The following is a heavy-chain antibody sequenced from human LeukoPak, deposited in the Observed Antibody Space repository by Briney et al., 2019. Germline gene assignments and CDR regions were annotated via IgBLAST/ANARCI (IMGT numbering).Heavy chain of an antibody. D-gene: IGHD2-8*01. CDR1: GFTLICCG. CDR2: IRYDGSTK. CDR3: AKDKGVNYMDV. Sequence: GGSLRLSCAASGFTLICCGMHWVRQAPGKGLEWVAFIRYDGSTKYYTDSVKGRFTISRDNSRDTLYLQMNSLRAEDTAVYYCAKDKGVNYMDVWGKGTTVTISS. J-gene: IGHJ6*03. V-gene: IGHV3-30*02.